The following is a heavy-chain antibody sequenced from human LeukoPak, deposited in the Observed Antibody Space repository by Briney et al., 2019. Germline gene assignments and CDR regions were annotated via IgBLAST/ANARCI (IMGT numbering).Heavy chain of an antibody. Sequence: SETLSLTCIVSGDSITSYYWSWIRQPPGKGLEWIGYMYYSGSTNYNPSLKSRVTMSVDTSKNQFSLKLTSVTAADTAVYYCAKDLITATLEYYGMDVWGQGTTVTVSS. J-gene: IGHJ6*02. CDR3: AKDLITATLEYYGMDV. V-gene: IGHV4-59*01. CDR2: MYYSGST. CDR1: GDSITSYY. D-gene: IGHD2-15*01.